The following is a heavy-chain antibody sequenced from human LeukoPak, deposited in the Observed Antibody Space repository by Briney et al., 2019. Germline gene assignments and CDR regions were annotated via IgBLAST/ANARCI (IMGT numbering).Heavy chain of an antibody. V-gene: IGHV3-48*03. D-gene: IGHD6-6*01. J-gene: IGHJ4*02. CDR3: ARDENSSHGY. Sequence: GGSLRLSCAASGFTFSSYEMNWVRQAPGKGLEWVSYISSSGSTIYYADSVKGRFTISRDNAKNSLYLQMNSPRAEDTAVYYCARDENSSHGYWGQGTLVTVSS. CDR1: GFTFSSYE. CDR2: ISSSGSTI.